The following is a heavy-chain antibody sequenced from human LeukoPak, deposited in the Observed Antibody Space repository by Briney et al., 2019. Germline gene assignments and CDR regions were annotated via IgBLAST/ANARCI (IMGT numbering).Heavy chain of an antibody. Sequence: SETLSLTCTVSGGSISSTGYYWTWIRQPAGKGLEWIGHIDNSGSTNCNPSLKSRVTISLDTSKNQFSLNLTSVTAADTAVYYCARDCEFCDLLFYMNVWGKGTTVTVSS. CDR2: IDNSGST. CDR3: ARDCEFCDLLFYMNV. V-gene: IGHV4-61*09. J-gene: IGHJ6*03. D-gene: IGHD3-16*01. CDR1: GGSISSTGYY.